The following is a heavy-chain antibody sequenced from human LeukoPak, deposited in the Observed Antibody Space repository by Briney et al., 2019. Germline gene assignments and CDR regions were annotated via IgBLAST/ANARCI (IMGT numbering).Heavy chain of an antibody. J-gene: IGHJ4*02. V-gene: IGHV3-66*01. CDR1: GFTVSSHY. CDR3: ARGLDGSGSTFVD. Sequence: GGSLRLSCAASGFTVSSHYMTWVRQAPGKGLEGVSVIYTSGSTYYADSVKGRFTISRDNSKNTLYLQMHSLRAEDTAVYYCARGLDGSGSTFVDWGQGTLVTVSS. D-gene: IGHD3-10*01. CDR2: IYTSGST.